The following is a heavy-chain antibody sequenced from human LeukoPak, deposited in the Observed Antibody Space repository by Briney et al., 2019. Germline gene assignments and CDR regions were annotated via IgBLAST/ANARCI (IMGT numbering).Heavy chain of an antibody. V-gene: IGHV3-43*01. CDR1: GFTFDDYT. D-gene: IGHD2-15*01. Sequence: GGSRRLSCAASGFTFDDYTMHWVRQAPGKGLEWVSLISWDGGSTYYADSVKGRFTISRDNSKNTLYLQMNSLRAEDTAVYYCAKDLMGYCSGGSCYLGYWGQGTLVTVSS. CDR3: AKDLMGYCSGGSCYLGY. J-gene: IGHJ4*02. CDR2: ISWDGGST.